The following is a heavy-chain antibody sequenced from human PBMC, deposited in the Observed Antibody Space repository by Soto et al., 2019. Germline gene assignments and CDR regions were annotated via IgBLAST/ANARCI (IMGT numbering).Heavy chain of an antibody. CDR2: IGTAGDT. CDR1: GFNFSSYD. CDR3: ARAGQGASCSGGSCYLGASDI. D-gene: IGHD2-15*01. J-gene: IGHJ3*02. V-gene: IGHV3-13*01. Sequence: EVQLVESGGGLVQPGGSLRLSCEASGFNFSSYDMHWVRQATGKGLEWVSVIGTAGDTFYTGSVKVRFTISRANGKTSLYLQMNSLRAGDTAVYYCARAGQGASCSGGSCYLGASDIWGQGTMVTVSS.